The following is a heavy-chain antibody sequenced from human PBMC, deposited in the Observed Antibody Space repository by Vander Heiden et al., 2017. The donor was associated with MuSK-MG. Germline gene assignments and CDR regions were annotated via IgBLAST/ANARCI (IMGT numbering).Heavy chain of an antibody. Sequence: QLQLQESGPGLVKPSETLSLTCTVSGGSISSSSYYWGWIRQPPGKGLEWIGSIYYSGSTYYNPSLKSRVSISVDTSKNQFSLTLSSVTAADTAVYYCARVFDSSGYNDYWGQGTLVTVSS. V-gene: IGHV4-39*01. J-gene: IGHJ4*02. D-gene: IGHD3-22*01. CDR3: ARVFDSSGYNDY. CDR1: GGSISSSSYY. CDR2: IYYSGST.